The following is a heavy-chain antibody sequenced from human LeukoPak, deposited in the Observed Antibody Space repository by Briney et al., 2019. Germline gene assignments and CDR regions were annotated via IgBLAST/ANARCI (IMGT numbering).Heavy chain of an antibody. Sequence: ASVKVSCKASGGTFSSYAISWVRQAPGQGLEWMGWISAYNGNTNYAQKLQGRVTMTTDTSTSTAYMELRSLRSDDTAVYYRARAKLTAYYYDSSGYLDYWGQGTLVTVSS. V-gene: IGHV1-18*01. J-gene: IGHJ4*02. D-gene: IGHD3-22*01. CDR2: ISAYNGNT. CDR3: ARAKLTAYYYDSSGYLDY. CDR1: GGTFSSYA.